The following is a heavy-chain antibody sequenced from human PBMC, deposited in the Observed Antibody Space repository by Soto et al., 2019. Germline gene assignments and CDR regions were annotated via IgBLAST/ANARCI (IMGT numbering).Heavy chain of an antibody. CDR2: IYPGDSDT. J-gene: IGHJ6*03. CDR3: ARNNWNDARYYYMDV. D-gene: IGHD1-1*01. Sequence: GESLKISCKGSGYSFTSYWIGWVRQMPGKGLEWMGIIYPGDSDTRYSPSFQGQVTISADKSISTAYLQWSSLKASDTAMYYCARNNWNDARYYYMDVWGKGTTVTVSS. V-gene: IGHV5-51*01. CDR1: GYSFTSYW.